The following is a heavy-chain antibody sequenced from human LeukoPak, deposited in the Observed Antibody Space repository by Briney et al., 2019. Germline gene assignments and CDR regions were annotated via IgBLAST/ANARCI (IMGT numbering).Heavy chain of an antibody. CDR1: GFTFSSYA. Sequence: GGSLRLSCAASGFTFSSYAMSWVRQAPGKGLDWVSATSGSGGSTYYADSVKGRFTISRDNSKNTLYLQMNSLRAEDTAVYYCAQSIAAAGTGYWGQGTLVTVSS. V-gene: IGHV3-23*01. CDR3: AQSIAAAGTGY. J-gene: IGHJ4*02. CDR2: TSGSGGST. D-gene: IGHD6-13*01.